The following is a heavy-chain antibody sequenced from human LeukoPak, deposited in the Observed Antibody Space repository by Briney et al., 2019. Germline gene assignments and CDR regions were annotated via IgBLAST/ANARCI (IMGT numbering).Heavy chain of an antibody. CDR2: ISYSGST. CDR1: GGSISSSSKY. D-gene: IGHD1-26*01. J-gene: IGHJ4*02. Sequence: SETLSLTCTVSGGSISSSSKYWGWIRQPPGKGLEWIGTISYSGSTYYNPSLKTRVTISVDTSKNQFSLKLTSVAAADTAMYYCARLTPYSGSPLGDYWGQGTLVTVSS. V-gene: IGHV4-39*01. CDR3: ARLTPYSGSPLGDY.